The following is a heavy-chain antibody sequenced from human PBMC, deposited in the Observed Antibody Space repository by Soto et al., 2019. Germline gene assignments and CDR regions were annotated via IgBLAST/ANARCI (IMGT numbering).Heavy chain of an antibody. D-gene: IGHD3-16*01. CDR2: MSYDGSNK. CDR1: GFTFSSYA. Sequence: QVPLVESGGGVVQPGRSLRLSCAASGFTFSSYAMHWVRRAPGKGLEWMAVMSYDGSNKYYADSVKGRFTISRDNSKNTLYLQMNSLRPEDTALYYCARDGGACWGQGTLVIVSS. V-gene: IGHV3-30-3*01. J-gene: IGHJ4*02. CDR3: ARDGGAC.